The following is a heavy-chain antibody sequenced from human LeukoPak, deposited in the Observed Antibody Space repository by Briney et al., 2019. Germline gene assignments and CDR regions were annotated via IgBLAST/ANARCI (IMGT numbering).Heavy chain of an antibody. CDR3: ARAVVVITPRTTKIKRYYFDY. J-gene: IGHJ4*02. CDR2: MNPNSGNT. CDR1: GYTFTNYD. Sequence: GASVKVSCKASGYTFTNYDINWVRQATGQGLEWMGWMNPNSGNTGYAQKFQGRVTITGNTAINTAYLEVSSLRSEATAVYYCARAVVVITPRTTKIKRYYFDYWGQGTLVTVSS. V-gene: IGHV1-8*03. D-gene: IGHD3-22*01.